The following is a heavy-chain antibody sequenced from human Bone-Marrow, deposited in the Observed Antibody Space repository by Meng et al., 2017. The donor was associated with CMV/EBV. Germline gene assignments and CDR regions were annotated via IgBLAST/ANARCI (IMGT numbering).Heavy chain of an antibody. V-gene: IGHV1-8*03. J-gene: IGHJ4*02. D-gene: IGHD1-26*01. CDR2: MNPNSGNT. Sequence: ASVKVSCKASGYTFTSYDINWVRQATGQGLEWMGWMNPNSGNTGYAQKFQGRVTITRNTSISTAYMELSSLRSEDTAVYYCASGESGSYSYYFDYWGQGTLVTVSS. CDR1: GYTFTSYD. CDR3: ASGESGSYSYYFDY.